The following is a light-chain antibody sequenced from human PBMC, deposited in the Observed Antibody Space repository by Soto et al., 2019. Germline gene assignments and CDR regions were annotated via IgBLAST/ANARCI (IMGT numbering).Light chain of an antibody. V-gene: IGKV1-5*03. CDR3: QQYNSYWT. CDR2: KAS. Sequence: DIHMTQSPSTLPASVGYRVTITYRASQSISSWLAWYQQKPGKAPKLLIYKASSLQIGVPSRLSGSGSGTEFTLSIRSLQPDDFATYYCQQYNSYWTFGQGTKVDIK. J-gene: IGKJ1*01. CDR1: QSISSW.